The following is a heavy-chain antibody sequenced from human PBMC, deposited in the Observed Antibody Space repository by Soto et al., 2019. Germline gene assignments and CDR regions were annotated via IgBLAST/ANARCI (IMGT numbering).Heavy chain of an antibody. CDR1: CDSIIGIDYS. CDR2: LYFRGHT. V-gene: IGHV4-31*03. D-gene: IGHD3-22*01. J-gene: IGHJ3*01. Sequence: TLSLTCSFSCDSIIGIDYSGTWIRQHPEKGLEWIGHLYFRGHTYYSPSLESRLTISVVTSKTQFSLKLTSVTAADTAVYYCAREGGSYDSGGYLIRCAFNVWGQGTMVTVSS. CDR3: AREGGSYDSGGYLIRCAFNV.